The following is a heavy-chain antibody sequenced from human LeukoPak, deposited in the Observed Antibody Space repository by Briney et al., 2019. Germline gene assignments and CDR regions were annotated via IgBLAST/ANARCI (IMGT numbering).Heavy chain of an antibody. D-gene: IGHD1-26*01. J-gene: IGHJ4*02. CDR1: GGSISSYY. CDR3: ARDRGAGFDY. V-gene: IGHV4-59*01. CDR2: IYYSGST. Sequence: SETLSLTCTVSGGSISSYYWSWIRQPPGKGLEWIGYIYYSGSTNYNPSLKSRVTISVDTSKNQFSLKLSSVTAADTAVYYCARDRGAGFDYWGQGTLVIVSS.